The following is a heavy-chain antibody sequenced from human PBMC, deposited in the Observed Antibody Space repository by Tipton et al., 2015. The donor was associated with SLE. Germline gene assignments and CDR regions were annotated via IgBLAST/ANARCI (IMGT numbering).Heavy chain of an antibody. J-gene: IGHJ5*02. CDR3: ARMRGGYNAHH. D-gene: IGHD5-24*01. V-gene: IGHV4-59*13. CDR1: GDFINTYY. CDR2: ISYSGST. Sequence: TLSLTCTVPGDFINTYYWTWIRQPPGGGLDWIGYISYSGSTNYNPSVRSRVSISLDTSKNQFSLKVKSVTTADTAVYYCARMRGGYNAHHWGQGIMVTVSS.